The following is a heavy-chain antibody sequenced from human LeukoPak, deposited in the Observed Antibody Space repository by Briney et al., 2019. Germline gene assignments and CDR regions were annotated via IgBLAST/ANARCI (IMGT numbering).Heavy chain of an antibody. D-gene: IGHD3-22*01. CDR3: AIQMTLIVVVPYFDY. V-gene: IGHV3-11*04. Sequence: GGSLRLSCVASGFTFNDYYMAWIRQAPGKGLEWVSFISSNGATKYYAESVKGRFTISRDNAKNSLYLYMNSLRDDDTAVYYCAIQMTLIVVVPYFDYWGQGALVTVSS. CDR1: GFTFNDYY. CDR2: ISSNGATK. J-gene: IGHJ4*02.